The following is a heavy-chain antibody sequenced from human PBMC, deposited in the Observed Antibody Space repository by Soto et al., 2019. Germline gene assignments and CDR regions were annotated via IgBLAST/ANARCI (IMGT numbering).Heavy chain of an antibody. Sequence: SSETLSLTCTVSGGSISSSSYYWGWIRQPPGKGLEWIGSIYYSGSTYYNPSLKSRVTISVDTSKNQFSLKLSSVTAADTAVYNCARLVESGYDHFDYWGQGTLVTVSS. CDR3: ARLVESGYDHFDY. V-gene: IGHV4-39*01. CDR2: IYYSGST. CDR1: GGSISSSSYY. D-gene: IGHD5-12*01. J-gene: IGHJ4*02.